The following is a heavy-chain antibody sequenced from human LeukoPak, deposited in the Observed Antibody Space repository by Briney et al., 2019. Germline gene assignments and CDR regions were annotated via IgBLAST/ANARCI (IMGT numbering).Heavy chain of an antibody. V-gene: IGHV1-2*02. D-gene: IGHD3-10*01. CDR2: INPKSGGT. CDR1: GYSFTGYY. J-gene: IGHJ3*02. CDR3: ARDRYYYGSGSYYKDPSHGDI. Sequence: GASVKVSCKSSGYSFTGYYMHWVRQAPGQGLEWMGWINPKSGGTNYAQKFQGRVTMTRDTSISTAYMELSRLRSDDTDVYYCARDRYYYGSGSYYKDPSHGDIWGQGTMVSVSS.